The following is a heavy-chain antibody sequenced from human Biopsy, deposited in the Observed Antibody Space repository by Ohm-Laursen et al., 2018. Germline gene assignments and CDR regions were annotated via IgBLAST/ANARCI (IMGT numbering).Heavy chain of an antibody. D-gene: IGHD3-22*01. Sequence: GTLSLTCVVYGESFNGYYWSWIRQTPGKGLEWIGEINHSGRTNYNPSLKSRVTISVDTSKNQSSLKVRSVTAADTAVYYCVRGVDYYDPYHYYALDVWGQGTTVTVSS. J-gene: IGHJ6*02. CDR3: VRGVDYYDPYHYYALDV. CDR2: INHSGRT. CDR1: GESFNGYY. V-gene: IGHV4-34*01.